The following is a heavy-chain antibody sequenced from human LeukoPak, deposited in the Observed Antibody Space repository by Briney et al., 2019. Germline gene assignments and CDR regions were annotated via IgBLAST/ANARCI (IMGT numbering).Heavy chain of an antibody. V-gene: IGHV4-34*01. D-gene: IGHD6-13*01. J-gene: IGHJ5*02. Sequence: PSETLSLTCAVYGGSFSGYYWSWIRRPPGRGLEWIGEINHSGSTSYNPSLKSRVTISVDTSKNQFSLKLSSVTAADTAVYYCASAPSTIAAAGSSWFDPWGQGTLVTVSS. CDR1: GGSFSGYY. CDR2: INHSGST. CDR3: ASAPSTIAAAGSSWFDP.